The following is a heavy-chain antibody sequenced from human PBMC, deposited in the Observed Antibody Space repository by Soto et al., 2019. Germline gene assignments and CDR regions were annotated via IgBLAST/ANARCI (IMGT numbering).Heavy chain of an antibody. V-gene: IGHV1-46*01. J-gene: IGHJ5*02. CDR3: ARVQEGYYGSGSYYSRRWFDP. CDR1: GYTFTSYY. CDR2: INPSGGST. Sequence: ASVKVSCKASGYTFTSYYMHCVRQAPGQGLEWMGIINPSGGSTNYAQKFQGRVTITADKSTSTAYMELSSLRSGDTAVYYCARVQEGYYGSGSYYSRRWFDPWGQGTLVTVSS. D-gene: IGHD3-10*01.